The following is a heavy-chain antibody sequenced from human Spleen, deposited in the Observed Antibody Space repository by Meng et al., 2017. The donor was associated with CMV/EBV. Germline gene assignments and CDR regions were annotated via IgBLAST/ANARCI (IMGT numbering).Heavy chain of an antibody. D-gene: IGHD3-3*01. CDR1: GFIFEDVA. CDR3: AKNAGVNYDFWSGLRFQH. V-gene: IGHV3-9*01. CDR2: IGWSSVNI. Sequence: SLKISCVASGFIFEDVAMHWVRQAPGKGLEWVSGIGWSSVNIAYADSVKGRFTISRDNAKNSLYLQMNFLTPEDTAVYYCAKNAGVNYDFWSGLRFQHWGPGTLVTVSS. J-gene: IGHJ1*01.